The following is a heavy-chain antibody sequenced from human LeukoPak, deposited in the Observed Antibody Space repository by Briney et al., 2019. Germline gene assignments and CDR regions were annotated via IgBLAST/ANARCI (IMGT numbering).Heavy chain of an antibody. CDR2: IYYSGST. CDR3: ARESGSYWRVDY. CDR1: GGSISSYY. V-gene: IGHV4-59*12. J-gene: IGHJ4*02. Sequence: PSETLSLTCTVSGGSISSYYWSWIRQPPGKGLEWIGYIYYSGSTNYNPSLKSRVTISVDTSKNQFSLKLSSVTAADTAVYYCARESGSYWRVDYWGQGTLVTVSS. D-gene: IGHD1-26*01.